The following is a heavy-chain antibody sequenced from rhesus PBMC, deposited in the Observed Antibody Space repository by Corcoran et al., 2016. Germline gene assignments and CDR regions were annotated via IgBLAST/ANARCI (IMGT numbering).Heavy chain of an antibody. CDR3: ASILTAPFDY. CDR2: IYCSGGSN. Sequence: QVQLQESGPGLVKPSETLSLTCAVSGYSISSNYWNWIRQPPGKGLEWIGSIYCSGGSNYLNPSLKSRVTLSVDTSKNQFSLKLSSVTAADTAVYYCASILTAPFDYWGQGVLVTVSS. J-gene: IGHJ4*01. V-gene: IGHV4S14*01. D-gene: IGHD2-15*01. CDR1: GYSISSNY.